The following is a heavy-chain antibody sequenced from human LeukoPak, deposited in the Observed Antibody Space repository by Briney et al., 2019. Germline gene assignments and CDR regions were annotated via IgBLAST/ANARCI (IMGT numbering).Heavy chain of an antibody. V-gene: IGHV3-48*03. D-gene: IGHD3-16*02. CDR2: ISSSGSTI. J-gene: IGHJ3*02. Sequence: PGGSLRLSCAASGFTFSSYEMNWVRQAPGKGLEWVSYISSSGSTIYYADSVKGRFTISRDNAKNSLYLQMNSLRAEDTAVYYCARPIYDYVWGSYRYDAFDIWGHGTVVTVSS. CDR3: ARPIYDYVWGSYRYDAFDI. CDR1: GFTFSSYE.